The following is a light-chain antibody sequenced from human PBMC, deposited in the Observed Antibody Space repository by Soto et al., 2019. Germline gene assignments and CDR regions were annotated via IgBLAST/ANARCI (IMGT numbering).Light chain of an antibody. CDR2: DTT. CDR1: DGPVTSNHY. V-gene: IGLV7-46*01. CDR3: LLAYSGGRV. J-gene: IGLJ2*01. Sequence: QAVVTQEPSLTVSPGGTVTLTCGSSDGPVTSNHYPYWYQQRPGQVPRTLIYDTTNRQSWAPARFSGSLVGVKAALTLSGAQREYEADYYCLLAYSGGRVFGGGTKLTVL.